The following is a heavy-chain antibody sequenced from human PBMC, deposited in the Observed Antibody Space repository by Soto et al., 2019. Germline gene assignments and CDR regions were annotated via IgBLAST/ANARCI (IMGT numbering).Heavy chain of an antibody. J-gene: IGHJ6*02. CDR3: ARKATVTTNYYYGMDV. CDR2: IDPSDSYT. V-gene: IGHV5-10-1*01. CDR1: GYSFTSYW. Sequence: GESLKISCKGSGYSFTSYWISWVRQMPGKGLEWMGRIDPSDSYTNYSPSFQGHVTISADKSISTAYLQWSSLKASDTAMYYCARKATVTTNYYYGMDVWGQGTTVTVSS. D-gene: IGHD4-17*01.